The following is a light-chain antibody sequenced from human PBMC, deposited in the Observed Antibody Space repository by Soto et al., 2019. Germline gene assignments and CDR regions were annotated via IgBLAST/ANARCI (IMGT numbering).Light chain of an antibody. J-gene: IGKJ5*01. CDR1: QGISSY. Sequence: IQFTHSRSSLSASVGDRVTITCRSSQGISSYLAWYQQKPGKAPKLLIYAASTLQSGVPSRFSGSGSGTDFTLTISSLQPEDFATYYCQQLNSYPPTLGPGTRLEIK. V-gene: IGKV1-9*01. CDR2: AAS. CDR3: QQLNSYPPT.